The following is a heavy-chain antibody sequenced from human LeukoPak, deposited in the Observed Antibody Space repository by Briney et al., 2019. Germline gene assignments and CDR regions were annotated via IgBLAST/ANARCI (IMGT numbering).Heavy chain of an antibody. D-gene: IGHD2-2*01. CDR3: AASSTSSPHDP. CDR1: GYTFTSYG. Sequence: GASVKVSCKASGYTFTSYGISWVRQAPGQGLEWMGWINPNSGGTNYAQKFQGRVTMTRDTSISTAYMELSRLRSDDTAVYYCAASSTSSPHDPWGQGTLVTVSS. J-gene: IGHJ5*02. CDR2: INPNSGGT. V-gene: IGHV1-2*02.